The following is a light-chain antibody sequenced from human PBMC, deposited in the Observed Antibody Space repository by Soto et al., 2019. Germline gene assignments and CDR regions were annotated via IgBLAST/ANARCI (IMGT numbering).Light chain of an antibody. CDR3: SSYTSSSTTCV. CDR1: SSDVGNYKY. J-gene: IGLJ1*01. V-gene: IGLV2-14*01. CDR2: EVS. Sequence: QSVLTQPSSVSGSPGQSITISCTGTSSDVGNYKYVSWYQQHPGKAPKLMIYEVSNRPSGVSNRFSGSKSGNTASLTISGLQAEDEADYYCSSYTSSSTTCVFGTGTKVTVL.